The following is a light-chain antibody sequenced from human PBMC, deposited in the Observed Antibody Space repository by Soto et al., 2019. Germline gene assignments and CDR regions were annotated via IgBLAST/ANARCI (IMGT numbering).Light chain of an antibody. Sequence: DIQMNQSPSTLSASVGDRVTITRRASQSISSWLAWYQQKPGKAPKVVIYKASSLESGVPSRFSGSGSGTQFTLTISSLQPGDFATYYCQQYNSYPWTFGQGTKVDFK. CDR1: QSISSW. V-gene: IGKV1-5*03. CDR3: QQYNSYPWT. CDR2: KAS. J-gene: IGKJ1*01.